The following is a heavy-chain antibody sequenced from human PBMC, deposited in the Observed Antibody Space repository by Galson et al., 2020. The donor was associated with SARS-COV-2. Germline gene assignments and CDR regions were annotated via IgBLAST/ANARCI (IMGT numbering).Heavy chain of an antibody. CDR1: GFIFGDSA. CDR2: IRSKNYGGRI. J-gene: IGHJ6*02. Sequence: TGGSLRLSCRTSGFIFGDSAISWVRQAPGKGLEWVGFIRSKNYGGRIDYSASVKGRFIISRDDSKKIAYLQMNSLRIEDTGVYYCARDGLMLRGGDLGDYYYGLDVWGQGTTVTVSS. D-gene: IGHD3-10*01. CDR3: ARDGLMLRGGDLGDYYYGLDV. V-gene: IGHV3-49*04.